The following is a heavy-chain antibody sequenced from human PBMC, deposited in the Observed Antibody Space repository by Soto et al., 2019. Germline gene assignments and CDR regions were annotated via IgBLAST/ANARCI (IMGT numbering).Heavy chain of an antibody. D-gene: IGHD1-1*01. V-gene: IGHV1-46*01. Sequence: ASVNVSCKASGYTFSNYYIHWVRQAPGQGLEWMGIINPNGGSTTYAQKFQGRVTMTRDTSTGTAYMELSSQRSEDIDVYYCARPKPNQSGMVSYYWGQGTLVTVSS. J-gene: IGHJ4*02. CDR3: ARPKPNQSGMVSYY. CDR2: INPNGGST. CDR1: GYTFSNYY.